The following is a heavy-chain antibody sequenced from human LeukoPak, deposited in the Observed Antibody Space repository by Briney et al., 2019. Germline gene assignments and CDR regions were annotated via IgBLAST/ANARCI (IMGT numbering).Heavy chain of an antibody. V-gene: IGHV3-48*03. D-gene: IGHD3-22*01. CDR2: ISSSGSTT. J-gene: IGHJ4*02. CDR3: ARDNYDSSGYYFD. CDR1: GFTFSSYE. Sequence: PGGSLRLSCAASGFTFSSYEMNWVRQAPGKGLEWVSYISSSGSTTHYADSVKGRFTTSRDNAKNSLYLQMNSLRAEDTAVYYCARDNYDSSGYYFDWGQGTLVTVSS.